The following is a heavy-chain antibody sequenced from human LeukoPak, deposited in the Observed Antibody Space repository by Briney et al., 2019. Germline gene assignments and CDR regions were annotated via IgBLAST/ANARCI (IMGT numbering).Heavy chain of an antibody. V-gene: IGHV3-23*01. CDR1: GFTFSSYA. J-gene: IGHJ4*02. D-gene: IGHD6-13*01. Sequence: GGSLRLSCAASGFTFSSYAMSWVRQTPGKGLEWVLVISGSGGSTNYADSVKGRFTISRDNSKNTLYLQMNSLRAEDTAVYYCGVYSSSWHDYWGQGTLVTVSS. CDR3: GVYSSSWHDY. CDR2: ISGSGGST.